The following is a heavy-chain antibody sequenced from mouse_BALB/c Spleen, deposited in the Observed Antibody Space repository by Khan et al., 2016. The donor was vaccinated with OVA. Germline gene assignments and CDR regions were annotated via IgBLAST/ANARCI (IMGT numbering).Heavy chain of an antibody. V-gene: IGHV5-6-2*01. CDR3: TRHYGYGGDFAY. D-gene: IGHD2-2*01. Sequence: EVKLMESGGGLVKPGGSLKLSCAASGFTFSSYYMSWVRQTPEKRLELVAAIKNNGDKIYYPDTVKGRFTISRDNANYTLYLQMNSLKSEDTAMYYCTRHYGYGGDFAYWGQGTLVTVSA. CDR2: IKNNGDKI. CDR1: GFTFSSYY. J-gene: IGHJ3*01.